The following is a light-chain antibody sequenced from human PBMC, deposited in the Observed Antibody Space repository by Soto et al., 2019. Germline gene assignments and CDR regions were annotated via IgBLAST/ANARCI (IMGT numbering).Light chain of an antibody. CDR1: SSDVGGYNY. V-gene: IGLV2-11*01. Sequence: SVLTQPRSVSGSPGQSVTISCTGTSSDVGGYNYVSWYQQHPGKAPRLMIYDVSKRPSGVPDRFSGSKSGNTASLTISGLQAEDEADYYCCSYAGSYTDIFGTGTKVTGL. CDR3: CSYAGSYTDI. CDR2: DVS. J-gene: IGLJ1*01.